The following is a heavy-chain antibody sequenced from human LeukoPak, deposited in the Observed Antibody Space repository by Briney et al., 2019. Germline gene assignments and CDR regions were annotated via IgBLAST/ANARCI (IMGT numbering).Heavy chain of an antibody. CDR3: AKGLRFLEWLLLPLTPFDY. D-gene: IGHD3-3*01. V-gene: IGHV3-23*01. CDR1: GFTFSSYA. J-gene: IGHJ4*02. CDR2: ISGSGGST. Sequence: GGSLRLSCAASGFTFSSYAMSWVRQAPGKGLEWVSAISGSGGSTYYADSVKGRFTISRDNSKTTLYLQMNSLRAEDTAVYYCAKGLRFLEWLLLPLTPFDYWGQGTLVTVSS.